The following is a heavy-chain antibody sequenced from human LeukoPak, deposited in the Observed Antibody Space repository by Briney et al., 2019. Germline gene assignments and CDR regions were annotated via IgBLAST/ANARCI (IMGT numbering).Heavy chain of an antibody. CDR3: ARLAAAAPAGPPDYFDY. D-gene: IGHD6-13*01. CDR2: IYYSGST. Sequence: SQTLSLTCTVSGGSISSGGYYWSWIRQHPGKGLEWIGYIYYSGSTNYNPSLKSRVTISVDTSKNQSSLKLSSVTAADTAVYYCARLAAAAPAGPPDYFDYWGRGTLVTVSS. CDR1: GGSISSGGYY. J-gene: IGHJ4*02. V-gene: IGHV4-31*03.